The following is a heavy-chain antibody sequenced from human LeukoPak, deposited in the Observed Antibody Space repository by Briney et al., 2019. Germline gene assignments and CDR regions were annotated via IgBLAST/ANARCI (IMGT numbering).Heavy chain of an antibody. J-gene: IGHJ3*02. D-gene: IGHD5-18*01. Sequence: SETLSLTCTVSGGSISNSSYYWGWIRQPPGKGLEWIGSIYYSGSTYYNTSLKSRVTISVDTSKNQFSLKLSSVTAADTAVYYCASTGYSYAVNEIHAFDIWGQGTMVTVSS. V-gene: IGHV4-39*01. CDR1: GGSISNSSYY. CDR3: ASTGYSYAVNEIHAFDI. CDR2: IYYSGST.